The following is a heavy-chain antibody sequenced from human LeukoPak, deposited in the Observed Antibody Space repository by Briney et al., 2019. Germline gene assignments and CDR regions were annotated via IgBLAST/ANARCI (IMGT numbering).Heavy chain of an antibody. D-gene: IGHD3-16*01. J-gene: IGHJ6*03. CDR2: ISGSGGST. CDR1: GFTFSSYG. V-gene: IGHV3-23*01. Sequence: GGSLRLSCAASGFTFSSYGMSWVRKAPGEGLEWVSAISGSGGSTYYADSVKGRFTISRDYAKNTLYLQINSLSAEDTAVYYCYVHHYYYYMDVWGKGTTVTVSS. CDR3: YVHHYYYYMDV.